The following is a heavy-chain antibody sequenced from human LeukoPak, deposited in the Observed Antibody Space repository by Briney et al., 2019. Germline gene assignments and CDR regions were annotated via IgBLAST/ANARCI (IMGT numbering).Heavy chain of an antibody. Sequence: GGTLRLSCAASGFTFSSYAMSWVRQAPGKGLEWVSAISGSGGRTYYADSVKGRFTISRDNSKNTLYLQMNSLRAEDTAVYYCAKGGIGELFDYWGQGTLVTVSS. J-gene: IGHJ4*02. CDR1: GFTFSSYA. CDR2: ISGSGGRT. CDR3: AKGGIGELFDY. V-gene: IGHV3-23*01. D-gene: IGHD3-10*01.